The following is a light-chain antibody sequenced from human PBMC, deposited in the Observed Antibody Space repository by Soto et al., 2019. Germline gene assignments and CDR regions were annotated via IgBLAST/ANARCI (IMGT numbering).Light chain of an antibody. V-gene: IGLV1-44*01. CDR3: AAWDDSLNVWV. CDR1: SSNIGSNA. J-gene: IGLJ3*02. CDR2: RNN. Sequence: QSVLTQPPSASETPGRRVTISCSGSSSNIGSNAVNWYQHVPGTAPKLLIYRNNQRPSGVPDRFSGSKSGTSASLAISGLQSEDEADYYCAAWDDSLNVWVFGGGTKLTVL.